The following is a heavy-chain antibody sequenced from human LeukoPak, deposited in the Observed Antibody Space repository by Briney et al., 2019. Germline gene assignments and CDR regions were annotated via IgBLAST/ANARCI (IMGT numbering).Heavy chain of an antibody. CDR2: INPSGGST. Sequence: GASVKASCKASGYTFTSYYMHWVRQAPGQGLEWMGIINPSGGSTSYAQKSQGRVTMTRDTSTSTVYMELSSLRSEDTAVYYCARGPAMDEEYYYDSSGYYYVFGFDYWGQGTLVTVSS. V-gene: IGHV1-46*01. CDR3: ARGPAMDEEYYYDSSGYYYVFGFDY. D-gene: IGHD3-22*01. CDR1: GYTFTSYY. J-gene: IGHJ4*02.